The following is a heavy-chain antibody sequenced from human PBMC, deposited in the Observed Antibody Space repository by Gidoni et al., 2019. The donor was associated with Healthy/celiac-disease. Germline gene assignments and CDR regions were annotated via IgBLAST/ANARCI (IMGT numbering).Heavy chain of an antibody. CDR2: ITPSGGST. J-gene: IGHJ4*02. V-gene: IGHV1-46*02. D-gene: IGHD3-22*01. CDR1: GYTFNSYY. CDR3: ARDIRGSSGYSYYFDY. Sequence: QVQLVPSGAEVKTPGASVKVSCKASGYTFNSYYMHWVRQAPGQGLEWMGIITPSGGSTSYAPKFQGRVTMTRDTSTSTVYMELSSLRSEDTAVYYCARDIRGSSGYSYYFDYWGQGTLVTVSS.